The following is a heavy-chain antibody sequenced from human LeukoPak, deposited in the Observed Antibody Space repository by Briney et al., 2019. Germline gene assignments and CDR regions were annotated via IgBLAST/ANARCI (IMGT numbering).Heavy chain of an antibody. Sequence: SETLSLTCAVYGGSFSGYFWSWIRQAPGKGLEWIGEVSHSGSTNYNPSLKSRVTMSVDTSKNHFSLKMNSVTATDTAVYYSAREHHDFWSDYRDYWGQGTLVTVSS. V-gene: IGHV4-34*01. CDR2: VSHSGST. CDR3: AREHHDFWSDYRDY. D-gene: IGHD3-3*01. J-gene: IGHJ4*02. CDR1: GGSFSGYF.